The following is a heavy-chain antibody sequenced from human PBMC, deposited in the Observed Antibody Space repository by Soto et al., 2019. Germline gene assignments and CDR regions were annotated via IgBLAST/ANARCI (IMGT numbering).Heavy chain of an antibody. CDR3: SMTSFYYGSGSYYNPLYYFDY. D-gene: IGHD3-10*01. CDR2: INHSGST. J-gene: IGHJ4*02. Sequence: PSETLSLTCAVYGGSFSGYYWSWIRQPPGKGLEWIGEINHSGSTNYNPSLKSRVTISVDTSKNQISLKLNSMTPENTAVYYCSMTSFYYGSGSYYNPLYYFDYWGQGTLVTVSS. V-gene: IGHV4-34*01. CDR1: GGSFSGYY.